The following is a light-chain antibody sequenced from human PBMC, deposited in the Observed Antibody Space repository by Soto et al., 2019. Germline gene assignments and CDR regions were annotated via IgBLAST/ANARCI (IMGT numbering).Light chain of an antibody. CDR1: SRDIAGYNY. Sequence: QCALTQPASVSSSLGQSITISCTGTSRDIAGYNYISWYQQLPGKAPKLMIYQVTIRPSAISNRFSGAKSGKTASLTIAGLQAEDEADYYCTSFSSSTSIYVFGTGTKVTVL. CDR2: QVT. J-gene: IGLJ1*01. CDR3: TSFSSSTSIYV. V-gene: IGLV2-14*01.